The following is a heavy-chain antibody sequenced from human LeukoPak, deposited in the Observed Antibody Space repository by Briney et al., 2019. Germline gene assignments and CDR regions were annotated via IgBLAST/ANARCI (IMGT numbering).Heavy chain of an antibody. V-gene: IGHV1-2*02. CDR3: LRDIAARGGYYGMDV. CDR2: INPNSGGT. J-gene: IGHJ6*02. CDR1: GGTFSSYA. Sequence: VASVKVSCKASGGTFSSYAISWVRQAPGQGLEWMGWINPNSGGTNYAQKFQGRVTMTRDTSISTAYMELSRLRSDDTAVYYCLRDIAARGGYYGMDVWGQGTTVTVSS. D-gene: IGHD6-6*01.